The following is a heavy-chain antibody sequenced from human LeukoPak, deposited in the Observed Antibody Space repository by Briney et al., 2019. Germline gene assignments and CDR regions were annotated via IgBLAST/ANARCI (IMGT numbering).Heavy chain of an antibody. D-gene: IGHD2-2*01. CDR2: INHSGST. CDR3: ARVLPCSSTSCDYYMDV. CDR1: GGSFSGYY. Sequence: SETLSLTCAVYGGSFSGYYWSWFRQPPGKGLEWIGEINHSGSTNYNPSLKSRVTISVDTSKNQFSLKLSSVTAADTAVYYCARVLPCSSTSCDYYMDVWGKGTTVTVSS. V-gene: IGHV4-34*01. J-gene: IGHJ6*03.